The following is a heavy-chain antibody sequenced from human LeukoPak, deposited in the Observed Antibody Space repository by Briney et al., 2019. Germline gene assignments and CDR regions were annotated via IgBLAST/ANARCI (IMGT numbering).Heavy chain of an antibody. CDR3: ARLCIPAVGSCNWFDP. Sequence: SETLSLTCAVYGGSLSGHYWTWIRQPPGKGLEWIGYIYYSGSTNYNPSLKSRATISVDKSKNQFSLKLNSVTAADTAVYYCARLCIPAVGSCNWFDPWGQGTLVTVSS. V-gene: IGHV4-59*08. CDR2: IYYSGST. J-gene: IGHJ5*02. CDR1: GGSLSGHY. D-gene: IGHD6-13*01.